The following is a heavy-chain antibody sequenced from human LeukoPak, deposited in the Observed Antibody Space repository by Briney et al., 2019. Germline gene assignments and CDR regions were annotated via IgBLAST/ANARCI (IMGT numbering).Heavy chain of an antibody. Sequence: SETLSLTCNVSGGSINTGDYYWTWIRQSPGKGLEWMGYIYYSGSTYYNPSLQSRLTISLGTSKNQFSLKLSSVTAEDTAVYYCAGGHMVRGVIMGFFGFDHWGQGTLATVSS. J-gene: IGHJ4*02. D-gene: IGHD3-10*01. CDR2: IYYSGST. CDR3: AGGHMVRGVIMGFFGFDH. CDR1: GGSINTGDYY. V-gene: IGHV4-30-4*01.